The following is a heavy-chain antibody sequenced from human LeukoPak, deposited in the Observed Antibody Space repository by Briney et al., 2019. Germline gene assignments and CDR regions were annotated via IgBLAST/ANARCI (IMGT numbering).Heavy chain of an antibody. Sequence: GGSLRLSCAASGFTFSSYAMSWVRQAPGKGLEWVSAISGSGGSTYYVDSVKGRFTISRDNSKNTLYLQMNSLRAEDTAVYYCAKHPKAYYGSALNIWGQGTMVTVSS. CDR1: GFTFSSYA. D-gene: IGHD3-10*01. J-gene: IGHJ3*02. CDR3: AKHPKAYYGSALNI. V-gene: IGHV3-23*01. CDR2: ISGSGGST.